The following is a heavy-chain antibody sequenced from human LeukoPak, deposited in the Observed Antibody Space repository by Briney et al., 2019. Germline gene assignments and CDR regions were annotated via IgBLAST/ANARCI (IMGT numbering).Heavy chain of an antibody. CDR3: TRVDNCGGDCGAFDL. CDR1: VCIFGSYS. D-gene: IGHD2-21*02. V-gene: IGHV3-21*06. Sequence: GGSLRLSCAASVCIFGSYSMNWVRQAPWKGLERVVFISSSSHYIYYADSLQGRVAISRDNAKNSLDLQLNSLRAEDTAMYYCTRVDNCGGDCGAFDLWGHGTMVIVSS. J-gene: IGHJ3*01. CDR2: ISSSSHYI.